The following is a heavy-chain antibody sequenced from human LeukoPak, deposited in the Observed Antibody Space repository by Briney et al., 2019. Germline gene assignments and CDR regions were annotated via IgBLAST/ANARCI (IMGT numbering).Heavy chain of an antibody. Sequence: GGSLRLSCAASGFTFSNYWMSWVRQAPGKGLEWVANIKQDGSEKYYVGSVKGRFTISRDNAKNSLYLQMNSLRAEDTAVYYCARGVGYSYGYRPSRRDAFDIWGQGTMVTVSS. CDR1: GFTFSNYW. J-gene: IGHJ3*02. V-gene: IGHV3-7*01. D-gene: IGHD5-18*01. CDR3: ARGVGYSYGYRPSRRDAFDI. CDR2: IKQDGSEK.